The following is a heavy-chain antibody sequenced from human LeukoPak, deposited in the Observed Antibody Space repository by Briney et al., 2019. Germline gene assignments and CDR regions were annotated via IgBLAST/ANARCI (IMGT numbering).Heavy chain of an antibody. J-gene: IGHJ6*02. CDR1: GDSVSGSNTA. CDR2: TYYVARWIN. V-gene: IGHV6-1*01. Sequence: SHTPSLTCAISGDSVSGSNTAWNWIRQSPSRGLEWLGRTYYVARWINDYAVSVTGRIAIIPDTSKNQLSLQLNSVTPEDTAVYYCARGRPHYYAMDVWGQGTTVTVSS. CDR3: ARGRPHYYAMDV.